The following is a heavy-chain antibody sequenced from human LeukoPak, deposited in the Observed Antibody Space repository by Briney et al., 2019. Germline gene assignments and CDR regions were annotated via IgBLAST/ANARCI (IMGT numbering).Heavy chain of an antibody. D-gene: IGHD3-22*01. CDR3: ARQYYYDSSGYYLGY. J-gene: IGHJ4*02. CDR1: GYTFTGYY. Sequence: ASVKVSCKASGYTFTGYYVHWVRQAPGQGLEWMGWINPNSGGTNYAQKFQGRVTMTRDTSISTAYMELSRLRSDDTAVYYCARQYYYDSSGYYLGYWGQGTLVTVSS. V-gene: IGHV1-2*02. CDR2: INPNSGGT.